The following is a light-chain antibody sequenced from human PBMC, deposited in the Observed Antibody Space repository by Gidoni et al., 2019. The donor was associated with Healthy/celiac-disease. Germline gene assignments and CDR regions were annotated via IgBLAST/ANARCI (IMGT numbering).Light chain of an antibody. J-gene: IGKJ2*01. CDR1: QGISSA. V-gene: IGKV1-13*02. CDR3: QQFNSYPYT. CDR2: DAS. Sequence: AIQLTQSPSSLSASVGDRVPITCRASQGISSALAWYQQKPGKAPKLLIYDASSLESWVPSRFSGSGSGTDFTLTISRLQHEDFATYYCQQFNSYPYTFGQGTKLEIK.